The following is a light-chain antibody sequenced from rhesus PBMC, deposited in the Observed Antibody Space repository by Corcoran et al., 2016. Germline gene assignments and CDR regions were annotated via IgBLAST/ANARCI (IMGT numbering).Light chain of an antibody. J-gene: IGKJ4*01. CDR1: QSFSSS. Sequence: DIQMTQSPSSLSASVGDTVTITCRASQSFSSSLAWYQQKPGKALNLLIYNASSLQSGVPSRFSGSKAGTDCTLAISSLQPEDIASYSCQQCYGYPLTFGGGPKVEVK. CDR2: NAS. CDR3: QQCYGYPLT. V-gene: IGKV1-46*01.